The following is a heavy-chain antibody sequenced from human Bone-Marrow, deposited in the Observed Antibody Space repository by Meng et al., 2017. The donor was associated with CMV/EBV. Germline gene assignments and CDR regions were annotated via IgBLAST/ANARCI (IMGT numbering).Heavy chain of an antibody. Sequence: SGFTFSNFALHWVRQAPGKGLEWVAAMWYDGSKEYYADSVKGRFTISRDNSKNTLSLQMNSLTAEDTAVYYCVRGFGGYFGSVPDGYWGQGTLVTVSS. D-gene: IGHD3-10*01. V-gene: IGHV3-33*01. CDR1: GFTFSNFA. CDR3: VRGFGGYFGSVPDGY. CDR2: MWYDGSKE. J-gene: IGHJ4*02.